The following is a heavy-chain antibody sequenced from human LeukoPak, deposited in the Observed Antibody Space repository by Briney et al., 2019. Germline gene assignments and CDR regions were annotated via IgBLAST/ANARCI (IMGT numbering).Heavy chain of an antibody. D-gene: IGHD3-22*01. CDR3: ARALGDSSGYYDY. V-gene: IGHV3-66*01. Sequence: GGSLRLSCAASGFTVSSNYMSWVRQAPGKGLEWVSVIYSGGSTYYADSVKGRFTISRDNSKNTLYLQMNSLTAEDTAVYYCARALGDSSGYYDYWGQGTLVTVSS. J-gene: IGHJ4*02. CDR2: IYSGGST. CDR1: GFTVSSNY.